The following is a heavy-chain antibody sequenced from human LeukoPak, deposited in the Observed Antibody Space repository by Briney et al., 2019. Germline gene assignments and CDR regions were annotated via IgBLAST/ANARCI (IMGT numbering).Heavy chain of an antibody. V-gene: IGHV7-4-1*02. Sequence: GASVKVSCKASGYTFTSYAMNWVRQAPGQGLEWMGWINTNTGNPTYAQGFTGRFVFSLDTSVSTAYLQISSLKAEDTAVYYCASWLRTTGTTFPGDYWGQGTLVTVSS. CDR2: INTNTGNP. CDR3: ASWLRTTGTTFPGDY. CDR1: GYTFTSYA. D-gene: IGHD1-1*01. J-gene: IGHJ4*02.